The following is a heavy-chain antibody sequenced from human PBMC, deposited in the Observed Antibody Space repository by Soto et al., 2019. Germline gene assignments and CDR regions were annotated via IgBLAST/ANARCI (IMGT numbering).Heavy chain of an antibody. CDR2: ISVTGDT. CDR3: AKSLSTATSFDY. V-gene: IGHV3-23*01. CDR1: GFTFSSYA. Sequence: QTGGSLRLSCAASGFTFSSYAMNWVRQAPGKGPEWVSHISVTGDTYYADSVKGRFTISRDNSKNTLFLQMNSLRAEDTAVYYCAKSLSTATSFDYWGQGTPVTASS. J-gene: IGHJ4*02.